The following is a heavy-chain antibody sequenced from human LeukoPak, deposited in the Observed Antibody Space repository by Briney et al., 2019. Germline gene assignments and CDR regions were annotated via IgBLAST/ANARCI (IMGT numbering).Heavy chain of an antibody. V-gene: IGHV4-34*01. D-gene: IGHD6-13*01. CDR1: AGSFSGYY. CDR2: INHSGST. CDR3: ARAPGYSSSWYGFDWFDP. Sequence: SETLSLTCAVYAGSFSGYYWSWIRQPPGKGLEWIGEINHSGSTNYNPSLKSRVTISVDTSKNQFSLKLSSVTAADTAVYYCARAPGYSSSWYGFDWFDPWGQGTLVTVSS. J-gene: IGHJ5*02.